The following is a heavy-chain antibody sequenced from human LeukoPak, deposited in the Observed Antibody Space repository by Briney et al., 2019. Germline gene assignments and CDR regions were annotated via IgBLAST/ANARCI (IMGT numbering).Heavy chain of an antibody. Sequence: GRSLRLSCAASGFTFSSYGMHWVCQAPGKGLEWVAVISYDGSNKYYADSVKGRFTISRDNSKNTLYLQMNSLRAEDTAVYYCAKDRGIVVVAATPDDPWGQGTLVTVSS. V-gene: IGHV3-30*18. J-gene: IGHJ5*02. CDR2: ISYDGSNK. D-gene: IGHD2-15*01. CDR1: GFTFSSYG. CDR3: AKDRGIVVVAATPDDP.